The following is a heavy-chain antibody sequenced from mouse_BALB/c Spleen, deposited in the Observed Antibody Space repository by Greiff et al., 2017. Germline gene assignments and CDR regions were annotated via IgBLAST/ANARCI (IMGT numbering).Heavy chain of an antibody. CDR2: ISYSGST. D-gene: IGHD2-1*01. J-gene: IGHJ3*01. V-gene: IGHV3-2*02. CDR1: GYSITSDYA. Sequence: VQLKESGPGLVKPSQSLSLTCTVTGYSITSDYAWNWIRQFPGNKLEWMGYISYSGSTSYNPSLKSRISITRDTSKNQFFLQLNSVTTEDTATYYCARSDYGNYAWFAYWGQGTLVTVSA. CDR3: ARSDYGNYAWFAY.